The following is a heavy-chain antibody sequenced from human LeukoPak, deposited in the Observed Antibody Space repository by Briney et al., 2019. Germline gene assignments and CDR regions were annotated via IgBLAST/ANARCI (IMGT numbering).Heavy chain of an antibody. CDR3: ARVGGYCSGGSCYSFDY. D-gene: IGHD2-15*01. CDR1: GGSVSSGSYY. V-gene: IGHV4-61*01. J-gene: IGHJ4*02. CDR2: IYYSGST. Sequence: SSETLSLTCTVSGGSVSSGSYYWSWIRQPPGKGLEWIGYIYYSGSTNYNPSLNSRVTISVDTSKNQFSLKLSSVTAADTAVYYCARVGGYCSGGSCYSFDYWGQGTLVTVPS.